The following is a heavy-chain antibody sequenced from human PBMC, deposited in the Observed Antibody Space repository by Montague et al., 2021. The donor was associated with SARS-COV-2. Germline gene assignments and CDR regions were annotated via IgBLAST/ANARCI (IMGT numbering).Heavy chain of an antibody. CDR3: ARERGPYYFDSSGYHNAFVI. J-gene: IGHJ3*02. CDR2: LYTSGST. Sequence: TLSLTCTVSGGSISSSNYYWGWIRQPAGKGLEWIGRLYTSGSTNYNPSLKSRVTISVDTSKNQFSLKLSSVTAADTAVYYCARERGPYYFDSSGYHNAFVIWGQGTMVTVSS. V-gene: IGHV4-61*02. D-gene: IGHD3-22*01. CDR1: GGSISSSNYY.